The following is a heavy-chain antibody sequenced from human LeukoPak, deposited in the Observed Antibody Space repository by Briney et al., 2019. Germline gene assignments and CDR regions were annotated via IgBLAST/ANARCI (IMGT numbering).Heavy chain of an antibody. V-gene: IGHV3-21*01. CDR1: GFTFSSYA. Sequence: GGSLRLSCAASGFTFSSYAMSWVRQAPGKGLEWVSSISSSSSYIYYADSVKGRFTISRDNAKNSLYLQMNSLRAEDTAVYYCASRTMVRGVIRVYWGQGTLVTVSS. J-gene: IGHJ4*02. CDR3: ASRTMVRGVIRVY. CDR2: ISSSSSYI. D-gene: IGHD3-10*01.